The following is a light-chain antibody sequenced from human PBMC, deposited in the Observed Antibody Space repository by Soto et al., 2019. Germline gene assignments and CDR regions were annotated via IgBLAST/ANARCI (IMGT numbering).Light chain of an antibody. CDR1: GSDVGSYKY. CDR2: EVN. J-gene: IGLJ1*01. Sequence: ALTQPASVAGPPGHSITISCTGTGSDVGSYKYVSWYQQHTGKAPKLIIFEVNNRPSGVSDRSSGSKSGNTASLIISGLQAADEADYYCASYTSISSLGVFGTGTKVTVL. CDR3: ASYTSISSLGV. V-gene: IGLV2-14*03.